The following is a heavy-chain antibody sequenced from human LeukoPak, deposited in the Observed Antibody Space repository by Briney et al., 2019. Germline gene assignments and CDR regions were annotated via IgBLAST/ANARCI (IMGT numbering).Heavy chain of an antibody. CDR1: GYTFTSYD. Sequence: ASVKVSCKASGYTFTSYDINWVRQATGQGLEWMGWMNPNSGNTGYAQKFQGRVTMTRNTSISTAYMELSSLRSEDTAVYYCARDPATYWYFDLWGRGTLVTVSS. D-gene: IGHD2-15*01. CDR3: ARDPATYWYFDL. J-gene: IGHJ2*01. V-gene: IGHV1-8*01. CDR2: MNPNSGNT.